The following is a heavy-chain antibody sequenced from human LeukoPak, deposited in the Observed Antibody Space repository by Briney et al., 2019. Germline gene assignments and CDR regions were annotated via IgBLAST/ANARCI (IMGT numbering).Heavy chain of an antibody. J-gene: IGHJ3*02. CDR2: IYYSGST. D-gene: IGHD5-18*01. CDR1: GGSISSSSYY. Sequence: SETLSLTCTVSGGSISSSSYYWGWIRQPPGKGLEWIRSIYYSGSTYYNPSLKSRVTISVDTSKNQFSLKLSSVTAADTAVYYCARVGYSDAFDIWGQGTMVTVSS. CDR3: ARVGYSDAFDI. V-gene: IGHV4-39*07.